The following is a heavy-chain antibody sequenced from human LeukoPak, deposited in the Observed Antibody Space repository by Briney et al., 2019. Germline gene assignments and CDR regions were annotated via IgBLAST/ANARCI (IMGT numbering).Heavy chain of an antibody. CDR3: TRGREGNYGLFDS. D-gene: IGHD3-10*01. V-gene: IGHV3-74*01. J-gene: IGHJ4*02. CDR1: GFSFNSYW. CDR2: ISNDGRST. Sequence: GGSLRLSCAASGFSFNSYWMHWVRQAPGSGLAWVSRISNDGRSTSFADSVKGRFTISRDNAKNTLYLQMNSLSAEDTAVYYCTRGREGNYGLFDSWGQGTLVTVSS.